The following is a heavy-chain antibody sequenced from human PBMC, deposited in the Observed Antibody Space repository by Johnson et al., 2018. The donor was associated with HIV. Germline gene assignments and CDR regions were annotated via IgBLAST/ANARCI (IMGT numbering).Heavy chain of an antibody. V-gene: IGHV3-72*01. J-gene: IGHJ3*02. CDR3: ARDCSYGSNDSFEI. CDR2: TRNKANSYTT. Sequence: MLLVESGGDVVQPGGSLRLSCAASGFTFSDHYMDWVRQAPGKGLEWVGRTRNKANSYTTEYAASVKGRFTISRDDSKNTVYLQMNSLKTEDTAVDFCARDCSYGSNDSFEIWGQGTMVTVSS. D-gene: IGHD5-18*01. CDR1: GFTFSDHY.